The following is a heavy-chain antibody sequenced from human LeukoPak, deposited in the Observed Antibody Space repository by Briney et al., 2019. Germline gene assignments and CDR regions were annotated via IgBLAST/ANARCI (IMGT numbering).Heavy chain of an antibody. J-gene: IGHJ4*02. CDR1: GFNFDRYT. V-gene: IGHV3-43*01. D-gene: IGHD3-10*02. CDR3: AKELDTMFFDY. Sequence: PGESLRLSCATSGFNFDRYTIHWVRQAPGKGLEWASLAGWAGGTTFYSDSVRGRFTISRDSGRKSVYLQMNSLTTDDTAFYFCAKELDTMFFDYWGQGALVTVSS. CDR2: AGWAGGTT.